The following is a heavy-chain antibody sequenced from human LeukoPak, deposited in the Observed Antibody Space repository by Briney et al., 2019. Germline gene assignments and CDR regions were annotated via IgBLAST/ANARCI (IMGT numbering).Heavy chain of an antibody. Sequence: SVKVSCKASGGTFSSYAISWVRQAPGQGLEWMGRIIPIFGIANYAQKFQGRVTITADKSTSTAYMELSSLRSEDTAVYYCASDSYYDSSGYVLYYWGQGTLVTVSS. CDR2: IIPIFGIA. CDR3: ASDSYYDSSGYVLYY. D-gene: IGHD3-22*01. V-gene: IGHV1-69*04. J-gene: IGHJ4*02. CDR1: GGTFSSYA.